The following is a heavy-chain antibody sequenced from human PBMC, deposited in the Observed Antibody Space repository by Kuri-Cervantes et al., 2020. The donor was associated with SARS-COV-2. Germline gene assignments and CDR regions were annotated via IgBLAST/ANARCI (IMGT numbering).Heavy chain of an antibody. CDR2: IRYDGSNK. CDR3: TTLIDY. Sequence: GESLKISCEVSGFLFSASAMHWVRQAPGKGLEWVAFIRYDGSNKYYADSVKGRFTISRDNSKNTLYLQMNSLRAEDTAVYYCTTLIDYWGQGALVTVSS. V-gene: IGHV3-30*02. J-gene: IGHJ4*02. CDR1: GFLFSASA.